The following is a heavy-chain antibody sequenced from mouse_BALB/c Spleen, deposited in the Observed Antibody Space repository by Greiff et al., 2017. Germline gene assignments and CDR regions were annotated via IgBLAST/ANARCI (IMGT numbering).Heavy chain of an antibody. CDR2: ISSGGST. J-gene: IGHJ4*01. Sequence: EVHLVESGGGLVKPGGSLKLSCAASGFTFSSYAMSWVRQTPEKRLEWVASISSGGSTYYPDSVKGRFTISRDNARNILYLQMSSLRSEDTAMYYCASYYGHYYAMDYWGQGTSVTVSS. V-gene: IGHV5-6-5*01. D-gene: IGHD1-1*01. CDR1: GFTFSSYA. CDR3: ASYYGHYYAMDY.